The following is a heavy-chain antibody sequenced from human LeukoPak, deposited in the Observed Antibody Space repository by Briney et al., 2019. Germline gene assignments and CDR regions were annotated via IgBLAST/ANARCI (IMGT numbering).Heavy chain of an antibody. V-gene: IGHV1-69*04. CDR3: ARVPGRAVVGRVGYFDI. D-gene: IGHD6-19*01. CDR1: GGTFSSDA. J-gene: IGHJ4*01. Sequence: GASVKVSCKASGGTFSSDAVTWVRQAPGQGLEWMGRILPILGVTKHAEKFQGRVKMTADTTTNTAYMDLSSLTSDDTAVYFCARVPGRAVVGRVGYFDIWGQGTLVTVSS. CDR2: ILPILGVT.